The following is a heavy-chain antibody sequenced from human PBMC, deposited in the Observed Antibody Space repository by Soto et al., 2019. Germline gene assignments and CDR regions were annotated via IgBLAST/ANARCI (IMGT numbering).Heavy chain of an antibody. V-gene: IGHV4-31*03. J-gene: IGHJ6*02. CDR1: GGSISSGGYY. CDR3: ARELYCGGDCYTNYYYYGMDV. D-gene: IGHD2-21*02. Sequence: TLSLTCTVSGGSISSGGYYWSWIRQHPGKGLEWIGYIYYSGSTYYNPSLKSRVTISVDTSKNQFSLKLSSVTAADTAVYYCARELYCGGDCYTNYYYYGMDVWGQGTTVTVSS. CDR2: IYYSGST.